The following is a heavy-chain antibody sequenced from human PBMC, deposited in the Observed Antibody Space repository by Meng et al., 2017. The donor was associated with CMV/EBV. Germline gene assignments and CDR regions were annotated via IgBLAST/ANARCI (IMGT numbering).Heavy chain of an antibody. J-gene: IGHJ6*02. CDR3: ARGRVSSWYGTSYYYYGMDV. D-gene: IGHD6-13*01. Sequence: SETLSLTCTVSGGSISSGDYYWSWIRQPPGKGLEWIGYIYYSGSTYYNPSLKSRVTISVDTSKNQFSLKLSSVTAADTAVYYCARGRVSSWYGTSYYYYGMDVWGQGTTVTVSS. V-gene: IGHV4-30-4*08. CDR2: IYYSGST. CDR1: GGSISSGDYY.